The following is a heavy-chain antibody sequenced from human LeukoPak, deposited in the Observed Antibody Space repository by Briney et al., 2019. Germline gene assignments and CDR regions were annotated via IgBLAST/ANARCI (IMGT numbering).Heavy chain of an antibody. CDR2: IYYSGST. J-gene: IGHJ4*02. CDR3: AREVRRLRYFDWLDTSTRSNFDY. CDR1: GGSISSSSYY. Sequence: PSETLSLTCTVSGGSISSSSYYWGWIRQPPGKGLEWIGSIYYSGSTYYNPSLKSRVTISVDTSKNQFSLKLSSVTAADTAVYYCAREVRRLRYFDWLDTSTRSNFDYWGQGTLVTVSS. D-gene: IGHD3-9*01. V-gene: IGHV4-39*07.